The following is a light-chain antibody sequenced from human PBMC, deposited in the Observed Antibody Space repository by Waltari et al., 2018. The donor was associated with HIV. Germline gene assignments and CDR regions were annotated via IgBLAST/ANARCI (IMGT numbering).Light chain of an antibody. CDR1: ELGDKY. CDR2: HDN. CDR3: QAWGTSTSGV. J-gene: IGLJ2*01. V-gene: IGLV3-1*01. Sequence: YEVPQPPSVGVSPGQTASITCSGYELGDKYTCWYQQRPGQPPLLILYHDNKRPSGIPDRFSASNSGHTATLTTRGTLPMDEADYYCQAWGTSTSGVFGRGTKLTVL.